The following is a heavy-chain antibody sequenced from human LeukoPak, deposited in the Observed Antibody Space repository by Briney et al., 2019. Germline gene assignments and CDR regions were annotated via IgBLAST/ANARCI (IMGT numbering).Heavy chain of an antibody. CDR2: IYSGGNT. D-gene: IGHD4-23*01. CDR1: DFTVSSNY. CDR3: ALHDYGGKNSFDY. Sequence: GGSLRLSCAASDFTVSSNYISWVRQAPGKGLDWVSVIYSGGNTYYADSVKGRFTISSDNSKNTVNLQMNSLRAEDTAVYYCALHDYGGKNSFDYWGQGTLVTVSS. J-gene: IGHJ4*02. V-gene: IGHV3-53*01.